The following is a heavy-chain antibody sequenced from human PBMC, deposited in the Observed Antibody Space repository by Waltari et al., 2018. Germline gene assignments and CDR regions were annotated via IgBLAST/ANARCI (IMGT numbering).Heavy chain of an antibody. D-gene: IGHD5-12*01. CDR3: ARAQGAGYSSSTAFDV. J-gene: IGHJ3*01. V-gene: IGHV1-69*01. CDR1: GYIFSSFA. CDR2: ISHVLGTA. Sequence: VQSGAEVRKPGSSVKVSCEASGYIFSSFAVSWVRQAPGQGLEYMGGISHVLGTADYVQKFQGRVTITADESARIVYMELSGLRPDDTATYYCARAQGAGYSSSTAFDVWGQGTRVSVSS.